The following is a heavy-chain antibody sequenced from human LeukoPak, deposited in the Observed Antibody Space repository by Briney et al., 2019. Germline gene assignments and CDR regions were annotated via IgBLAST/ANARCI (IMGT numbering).Heavy chain of an antibody. CDR1: GFTSSSYW. Sequence: GGSLRLSCAASGFTSSSYWMSWVRQAPGKGREWVANIKQDGSEKYYVDSVKGRFTISRDNAKNSLYLQMNSLRAEDTAVYYCARTRQDIVVVPAAIHYYYYMDVWGKGTTVTVSS. J-gene: IGHJ6*03. V-gene: IGHV3-7*01. CDR2: IKQDGSEK. D-gene: IGHD2-2*01. CDR3: ARTRQDIVVVPAAIHYYYYMDV.